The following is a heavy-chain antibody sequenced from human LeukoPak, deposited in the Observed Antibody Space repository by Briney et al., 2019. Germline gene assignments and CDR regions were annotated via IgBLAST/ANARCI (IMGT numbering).Heavy chain of an antibody. CDR1: GFTFCNHW. V-gene: IGHV3-7*01. J-gene: IGHJ4*02. CDR2: IKEDGSEK. CDR3: ASGRQLGY. Sequence: GGSLRLSCAASGFTFCNHWMSWVRQAPGKGLEWVANIKEDGSEKYYVDSVKGRFTISRDNARNSLYLQMNSRRAEDTAVYYCASGRQLGYWGQGTLVTVSS. D-gene: IGHD6-13*01.